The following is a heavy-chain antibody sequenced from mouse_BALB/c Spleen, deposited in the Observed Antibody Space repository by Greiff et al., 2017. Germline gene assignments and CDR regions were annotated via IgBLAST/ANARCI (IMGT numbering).Heavy chain of an antibody. V-gene: IGHV10-1*02. D-gene: IGHD4-1*01. CDR3: VRPITGVSWFAY. CDR1: GFTFNTYA. J-gene: IGHJ3*01. Sequence: EGQLVESGGGLVQPKGSLKLSCAASGFTFNTYAMNWVRQAPGKGLEWVARIRSKSNNYATYYADSVKDRFTISRDDSQSMLYLQMNNLKTEDTAMYYCVRPITGVSWFAYWGQGTLVTVSA. CDR2: IRSKSNNYAT.